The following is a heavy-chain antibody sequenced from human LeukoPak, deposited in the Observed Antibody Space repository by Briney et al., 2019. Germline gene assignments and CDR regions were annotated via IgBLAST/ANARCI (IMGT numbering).Heavy chain of an antibody. Sequence: SETLSLTCAVYGGSFSGYYWSWIRQPPGKGLEWIGEINHSGSTNYNPSLKSRVTISVDTSKNQFSLKLSSVTAADTAVYYCARAYDSSGYWIYYFDYWGQGTLVTVSS. CDR2: INHSGST. J-gene: IGHJ4*02. D-gene: IGHD3-22*01. CDR3: ARAYDSSGYWIYYFDY. CDR1: GGSFSGYY. V-gene: IGHV4-34*01.